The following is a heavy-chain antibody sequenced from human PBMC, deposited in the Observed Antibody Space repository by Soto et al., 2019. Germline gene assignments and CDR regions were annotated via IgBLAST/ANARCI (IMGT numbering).Heavy chain of an antibody. V-gene: IGHV3-23*01. Sequence: EVQLLESVGGLEQPGGSLRLSCAASGFTFNTQAMSWVRQAPGKGLEWVSSISVSGDNTYNADAVKGRFTISRDNSKNTLYLQMNSLRAEDTAVYYCVKDRSTSDWYGYFDYWGQGTLVTVSS. D-gene: IGHD6-19*01. CDR1: GFTFNTQA. CDR3: VKDRSTSDWYGYFDY. CDR2: ISVSGDNT. J-gene: IGHJ4*02.